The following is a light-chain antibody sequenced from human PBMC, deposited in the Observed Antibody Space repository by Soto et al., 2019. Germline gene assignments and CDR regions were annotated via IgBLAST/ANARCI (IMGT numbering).Light chain of an antibody. CDR2: DVS. Sequence: QSVLTQPRSVSGSPGQSVTISCTGTSSDVGAYNYVSWYQHHPGKAPKLMISDVSERPSGVPDRFSGSKSGNTASLTISGLQDEDEADYYCCSYAGTWVFGGGTKLTVL. CDR3: CSYAGTWV. V-gene: IGLV2-11*01. CDR1: SSDVGAYNY. J-gene: IGLJ3*02.